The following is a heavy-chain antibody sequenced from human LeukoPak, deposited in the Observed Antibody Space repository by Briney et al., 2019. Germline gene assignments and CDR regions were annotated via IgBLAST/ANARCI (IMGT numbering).Heavy chain of an antibody. CDR1: GFTFSSYA. Sequence: GGSLRLSCAASGFTFSSYAMGWVRQAPGKGLEWVSAISGRGGSTYYADSVKGRFTISRDNSKNTLYLQMNSLRAEDTAVYYCAKGGYYYDRVPFDYWGQGTLVTVSS. CDR3: AKGGYYYDRVPFDY. CDR2: ISGRGGST. V-gene: IGHV3-23*01. D-gene: IGHD3-22*01. J-gene: IGHJ4*02.